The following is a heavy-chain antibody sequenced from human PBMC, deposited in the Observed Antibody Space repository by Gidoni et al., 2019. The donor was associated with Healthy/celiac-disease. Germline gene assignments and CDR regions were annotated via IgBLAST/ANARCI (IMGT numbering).Heavy chain of an antibody. J-gene: IGHJ4*02. Sequence: QVQLQESGPGLVKPSETLSLTCTVSGGSISSYYRSWIRQPPGKGLEWIGYIYYSGSTNYNPSLKSRVTISVDTSKNQFSLKLSSVTAADTAVYYCARAGHDDSSGFHDYWGQGTLVTVSS. CDR3: ARAGHDDSSGFHDY. CDR2: IYYSGST. V-gene: IGHV4-59*01. D-gene: IGHD3-22*01. CDR1: GGSISSYY.